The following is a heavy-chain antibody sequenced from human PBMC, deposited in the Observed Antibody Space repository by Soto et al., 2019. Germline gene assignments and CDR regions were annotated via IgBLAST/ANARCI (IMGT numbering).Heavy chain of an antibody. Sequence: PGGSLRLSCAASGFTFSDHYMDWVRQAPGKGLEWVSDIIDSGGSTYYADSVKGRFTISRDNSKSTLYLQMNSLRAEDTALYYCAKGRSYYYYYGGDVGGQGTTVTVSS. J-gene: IGHJ6*02. CDR3: AKGRSYYYYYGGDV. V-gene: IGHV3-23*01. CDR2: IIDSGGST. CDR1: GFTFSDHY.